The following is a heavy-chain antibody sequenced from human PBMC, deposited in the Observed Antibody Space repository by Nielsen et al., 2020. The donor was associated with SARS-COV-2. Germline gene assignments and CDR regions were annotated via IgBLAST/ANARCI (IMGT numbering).Heavy chain of an antibody. V-gene: IGHV3-30*18. CDR2: ISYDGSNK. J-gene: IGHJ6*03. Sequence: GGSLRLSCAASGFTFDDYAMHWVRQAPGKGLEWVAVISYDGSNKYYADSVKGRFTISRDNSKNTLYLQMNSLRAEDTAVYYCAKAPAPEQRYCSSTSCYHHYYYYYMDVWGQGTTVTVSS. D-gene: IGHD2-2*01. CDR3: AKAPAPEQRYCSSTSCYHHYYYYYMDV. CDR1: GFTFDDYA.